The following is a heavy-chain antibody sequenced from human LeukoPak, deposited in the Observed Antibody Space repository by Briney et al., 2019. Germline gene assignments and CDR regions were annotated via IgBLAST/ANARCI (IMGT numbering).Heavy chain of an antibody. V-gene: IGHV3-9*01. CDR1: GFTFDDYA. CDR3: AKVPYSSSRYYFDY. CDR2: ISWNSGSI. D-gene: IGHD6-13*01. Sequence: PGGSLRLSCAASGFTFDDYAMHWVRQAPGKGLEWVSGISWNSGSIGYADSVKGRFTISRDNSKNTLYLQMNSLRAEDTAVYYCAKVPYSSSRYYFDYWGQGTLVTVSS. J-gene: IGHJ4*02.